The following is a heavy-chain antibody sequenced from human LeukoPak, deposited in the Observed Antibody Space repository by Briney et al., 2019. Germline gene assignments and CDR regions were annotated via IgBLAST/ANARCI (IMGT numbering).Heavy chain of an antibody. J-gene: IGHJ6*03. D-gene: IGHD6-6*01. V-gene: IGHV5-51*01. CDR3: ARHTKEILAAPYYMDV. Sequence: KVSCKASGFTFTSYWIGWVRQMPGKGLEWMGIIYPGDSDTRYSPSFQGQVTISADKSISTAYLQWSSLKASDTAMYYCARHTKEILAAPYYMDVWGKGTTVTVSS. CDR2: IYPGDSDT. CDR1: GFTFTSYW.